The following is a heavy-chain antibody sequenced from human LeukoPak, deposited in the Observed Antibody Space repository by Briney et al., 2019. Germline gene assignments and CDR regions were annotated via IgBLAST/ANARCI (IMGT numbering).Heavy chain of an antibody. J-gene: IGHJ3*02. Sequence: GGSLRLSCAASGFTFDDYAMHWVRQGPGKGLEWVSGITWNSGTIGYADSVKGRFTISRDNAKNSLYLQMNSLRAEDTALYYCAKDVTGTGAFDIWRQGTMVTVSS. D-gene: IGHD1-7*01. CDR3: AKDVTGTGAFDI. CDR2: ITWNSGTI. CDR1: GFTFDDYA. V-gene: IGHV3-9*01.